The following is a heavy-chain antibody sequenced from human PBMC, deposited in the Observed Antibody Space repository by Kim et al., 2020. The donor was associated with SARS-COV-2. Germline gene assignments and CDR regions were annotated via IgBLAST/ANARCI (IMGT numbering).Heavy chain of an antibody. Sequence: ASVKVSCKVSGYTFTELSMHWVRQAPGQGLEWMGGFDPEDGDTIYAQKFQGRVTMTEDTSTDTAYMELSSLRSEDTAVYYCATHATTVTTAPDYWGQGTRVTVSS. V-gene: IGHV1-24*01. D-gene: IGHD4-17*01. J-gene: IGHJ4*02. CDR2: FDPEDGDT. CDR3: ATHATTVTTAPDY. CDR1: GYTFTELS.